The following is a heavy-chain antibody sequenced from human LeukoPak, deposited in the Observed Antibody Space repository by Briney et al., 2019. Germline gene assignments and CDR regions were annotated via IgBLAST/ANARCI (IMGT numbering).Heavy chain of an antibody. V-gene: IGHV3-7*01. CDR1: GFTFSHHW. CDR3: ARVEGGHLD. J-gene: IGHJ4*02. Sequence: GGSLRLSCGASGFTFSHHWMSRVRQTPGKGLEWVANIHQDGDEKYFADSVKGRFTISRNNAENSLYLQMNSLRAEDTAVYYCARVEGGHLDWGQGTLVTVSS. D-gene: IGHD2-15*01. CDR2: IHQDGDEK.